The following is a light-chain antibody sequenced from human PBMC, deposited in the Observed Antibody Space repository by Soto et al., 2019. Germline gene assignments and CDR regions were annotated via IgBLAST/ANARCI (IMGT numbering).Light chain of an antibody. Sequence: ENVLTQSPATLSVSPGERATLSCRTSQILGTNLAWYQQKPGQAPRLLIYGAFIRAPGFPVRFRGTGSGSEFTLTISSLQTEDVALYYCQQYYKWQYTFGQGTKLEIK. CDR1: QILGTN. CDR3: QQYYKWQYT. V-gene: IGKV3-15*01. J-gene: IGKJ2*01. CDR2: GAF.